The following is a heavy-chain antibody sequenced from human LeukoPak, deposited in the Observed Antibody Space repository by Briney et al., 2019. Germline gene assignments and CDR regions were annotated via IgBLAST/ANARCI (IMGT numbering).Heavy chain of an antibody. V-gene: IGHV4-59*08. D-gene: IGHD6-19*01. J-gene: IGHJ4*02. Sequence: KPSETLSLTCTVSGGSISSYYWSWIRQPPGKGLEWIGYIYYSGSTNYNPSLKSRVTISVDTSKNQFSLHLNSVTAADTAVYYCARHLGVTGTWDYWGQGTLVTVSS. CDR1: GGSISSYY. CDR3: ARHLGVTGTWDY. CDR2: IYYSGST.